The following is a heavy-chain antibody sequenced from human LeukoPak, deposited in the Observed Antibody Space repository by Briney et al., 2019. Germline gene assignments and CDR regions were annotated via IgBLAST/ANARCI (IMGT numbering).Heavy chain of an antibody. V-gene: IGHV5-51*01. CDR2: IYPGDSNA. CDR1: GYSFTSYW. J-gene: IGHJ4*02. Sequence: GESLKISCKGSGYSFTSYWIGWVRQMPGKGMEWMGIIYPGDSNARYSPSFQGQVTISADKSICTAYLQWSSLKASDTAMYYCGSGSYLCYFDYWGQGTLVTVSS. CDR3: GSGSYLCYFDY. D-gene: IGHD3-10*01.